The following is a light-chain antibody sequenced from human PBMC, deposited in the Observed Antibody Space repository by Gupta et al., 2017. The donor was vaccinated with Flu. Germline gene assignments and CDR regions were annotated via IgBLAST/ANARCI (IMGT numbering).Light chain of an antibody. V-gene: IGLV4-69*01. CDR2: LNSDGSH. CDR1: SGHSSYA. J-gene: IGLJ3*02. CDR3: QTWGTGIRV. Sequence: QLVLTQPPSASASLGASVKLTCTLSSGHSSYAIAWHQQQPGKGPRYLMKLNSDGSHSKGDGIPDRFSGSSSGAERYLTISSLQSEDEADYYCQTWGTGIRVFGGGTKLTVL.